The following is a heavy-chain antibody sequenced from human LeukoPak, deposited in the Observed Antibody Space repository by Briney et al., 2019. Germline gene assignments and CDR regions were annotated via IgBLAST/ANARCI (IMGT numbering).Heavy chain of an antibody. D-gene: IGHD3-22*01. J-gene: IGHJ5*02. CDR3: ARIADDSSGFIRGNWFDP. Sequence: ASVKVSCKASGYTFTGYYMHWVRQAPGQGLEWMGWINPNSGGTNYAQKFQGRVTMTRDTSISTAYMELSRPRSDDTAVYYCARIADDSSGFIRGNWFDPWGQGTLVTVSS. CDR2: INPNSGGT. CDR1: GYTFTGYY. V-gene: IGHV1-2*02.